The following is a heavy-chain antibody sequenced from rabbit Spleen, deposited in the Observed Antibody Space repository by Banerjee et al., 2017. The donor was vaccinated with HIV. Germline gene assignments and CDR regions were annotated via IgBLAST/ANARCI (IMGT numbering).Heavy chain of an antibody. D-gene: IGHD4-2*01. V-gene: IGHV1S45*01. CDR2: INAVTGKA. CDR3: ARDSAGREDFNL. CDR1: GFSFSNKAV. Sequence: EQLVGSGGGLVKPEGSLKLSCTASGFSFSNKAVMCWVRQAPGKGLEWIACINAVTGKAVYASWAKGRFTFSKTSSTTVTLQMTSLTAADTATYFCARDSAGREDFNLWGPGTLVTVS. J-gene: IGHJ4*01.